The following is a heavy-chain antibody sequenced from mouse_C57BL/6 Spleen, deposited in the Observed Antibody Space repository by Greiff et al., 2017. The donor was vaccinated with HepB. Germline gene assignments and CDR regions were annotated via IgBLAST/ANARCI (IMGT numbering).Heavy chain of an antibody. CDR2: IRLKSDNYAT. J-gene: IGHJ2*01. CDR3: TTSAFDY. V-gene: IGHV6-3*01. CDR1: GFTFSNYW. Sequence: EVKLEESGGGLVQPGGSMKLSCVASGFTFSNYWMKWVRQSPEKGLEWVAQIRLKSDNYATHYAESVKGRFPISRDDTKSSVYLQMNNLRAEDTGIYYCTTSAFDYWGQGTTLTVSS.